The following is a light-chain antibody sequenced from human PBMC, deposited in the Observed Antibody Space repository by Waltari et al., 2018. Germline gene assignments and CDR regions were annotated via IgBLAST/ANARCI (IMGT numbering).Light chain of an antibody. Sequence: DIQMTQSPSTLSASVGDRVISTCRASQSISNWWAWYQQKPGKAPKLLIYKASTLESGVPSRFSGSGSGTDFTLTISSLQPDDFATYYCQQYNSYSLLTFGGGTKIEIK. V-gene: IGKV1-5*03. CDR1: QSISNW. J-gene: IGKJ4*01. CDR3: QQYNSYSLLT. CDR2: KAS.